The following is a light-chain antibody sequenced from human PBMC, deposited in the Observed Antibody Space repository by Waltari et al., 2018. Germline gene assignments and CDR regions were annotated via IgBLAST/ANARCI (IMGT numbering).Light chain of an antibody. CDR3: QQYNNWPPWT. V-gene: IGKV3-15*01. CDR1: QSVSSN. J-gene: IGKJ1*01. CDR2: GAS. Sequence: EIVMTQSPATLSVSPGERATLSCRASQSVSSNLAWYQQKPGQPPRLLIYGASTRATGIPARFGGSGSGTDFTLTISGLQSDDSAIYYCQQYNNWPPWTFGPGTKVEIK.